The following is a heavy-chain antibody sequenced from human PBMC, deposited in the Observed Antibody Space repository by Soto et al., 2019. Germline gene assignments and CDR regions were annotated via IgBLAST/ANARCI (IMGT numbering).Heavy chain of an antibody. CDR3: ARELISSTSPVGFDS. V-gene: IGHV3-30-3*01. Sequence: QVHLVESGGGVVQPGRSLRLSCAASGFTFSTYAMHWVRQAPGKGLEWVAFMSNDGSNIYYADSVKGRFTVSRDNSKNTLYLQRNSLRPEDTAVYYCARELISSTSPVGFDSWGQGTLVTVSS. J-gene: IGHJ4*02. CDR2: MSNDGSNI. D-gene: IGHD6-13*01. CDR1: GFTFSTYA.